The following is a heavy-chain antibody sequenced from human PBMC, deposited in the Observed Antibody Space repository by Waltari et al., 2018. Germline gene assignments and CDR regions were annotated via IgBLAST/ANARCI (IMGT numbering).Heavy chain of an antibody. V-gene: IGHV4-39*01. CDR2: IYYSGST. Sequence: QLQLQESGPGLVKPSETLSLPCTVSGGSISSSSYYWGWIRQPPGKGLEWIGSIYYSGSTYYNPSLKSRVTISVDTSKNQFSLKLSSVTAADTAVYYCARLSGGMRAFDIWGQGTMVTVSS. J-gene: IGHJ3*02. D-gene: IGHD1-26*01. CDR3: ARLSGGMRAFDI. CDR1: GGSISSSSYY.